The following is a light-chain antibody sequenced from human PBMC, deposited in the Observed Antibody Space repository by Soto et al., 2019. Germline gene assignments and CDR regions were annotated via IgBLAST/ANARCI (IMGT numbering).Light chain of an antibody. J-gene: IGLJ7*01. CDR1: SSNIGSNT. CDR3: AAWDDSLNGAV. Sequence: QPVLTQPPSASGTPGQRVTISCSGSSSNIGSNTVNWYQQFPRTSPKLLIYSNNQRPSGVPDRFSGSKSGTSASLAISGLQSEDEADYYCAAWDDSLNGAVFGGGTQLTVL. V-gene: IGLV1-44*01. CDR2: SNN.